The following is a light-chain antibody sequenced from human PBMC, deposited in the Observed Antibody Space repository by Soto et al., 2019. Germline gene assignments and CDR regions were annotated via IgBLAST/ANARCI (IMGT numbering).Light chain of an antibody. J-gene: IGKJ1*01. V-gene: IGKV3-15*01. CDR3: QQYHYWWA. CDR1: QSISRS. Sequence: EIVMTQSPATLSVSPGGRATLSCRASQSISRSLAWYQQKPGQAPRLLIYDTSTRATGIPARFSGSGSGTEFTLTISSLQSEDFAVYYCQQYHYWWAFGQGTKVEIK. CDR2: DTS.